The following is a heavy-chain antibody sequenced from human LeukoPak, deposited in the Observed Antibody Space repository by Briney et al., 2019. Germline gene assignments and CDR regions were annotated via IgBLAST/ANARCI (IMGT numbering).Heavy chain of an antibody. V-gene: IGHV1-69*04. CDR2: IIPIFGIA. CDR1: EGTFSTYA. CDR3: ARDLLEMATSKSYYYYGMDV. J-gene: IGHJ6*02. D-gene: IGHD5-24*01. Sequence: PVKASCKASEGTFSTYAISWVRQAPGQGLEWMGRIIPIFGIANYAQKFQGRVTITAAPSTITANIELSSLRSEDTAVHYCARDLLEMATSKSYYYYGMDVWGQGTTVTVSS.